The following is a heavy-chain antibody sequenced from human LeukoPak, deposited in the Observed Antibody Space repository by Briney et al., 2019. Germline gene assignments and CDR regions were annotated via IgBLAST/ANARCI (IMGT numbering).Heavy chain of an antibody. CDR3: TRVIVAVPGYFDYFDF. V-gene: IGHV3-7*01. CDR2: INEDGSNK. D-gene: IGHD6-19*01. J-gene: IGHJ4*02. Sequence: GGSLRLSCTASGFSFSNHYMRGIRQAPGKGLEWVANINEDGSNKWHLGSVKGRFTVSSYNARNSLYLQMNSLSVEDTAVYYCTRVIVAVPGYFDYFDFWGQGVLVTVSS. CDR1: GFSFSNHY.